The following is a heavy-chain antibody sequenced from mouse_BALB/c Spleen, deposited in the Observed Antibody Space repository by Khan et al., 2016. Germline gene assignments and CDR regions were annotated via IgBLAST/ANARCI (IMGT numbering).Heavy chain of an antibody. J-gene: IGHJ4*01. V-gene: IGHV3-2*02. D-gene: IGHD1-1*02. CDR2: ISYSGST. CDR1: GYSITSDYA. CDR3: ARCGIYAMDY. Sequence: EVQLQEAGPGLVKPSQSLSLTCTVTGYSITSDYAWNWIRQFPGNKLEWMGYISYSGSTSYNPALKRRISITRDTSKFVFFLQLNSMTTGDTAIYYCARCGIYAMDYWGQGTSVTVSS.